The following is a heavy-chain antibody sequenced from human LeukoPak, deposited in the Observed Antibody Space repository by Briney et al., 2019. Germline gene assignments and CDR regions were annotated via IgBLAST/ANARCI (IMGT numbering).Heavy chain of an antibody. V-gene: IGHV3-11*01. CDR3: ARGGRDGYVYY. CDR2: VSPSGSAI. J-gene: IGHJ4*02. Sequence: PGGSLRLSCAASGFTFSDYYMSWIRQAPGKGLEWVSYVSPSGSAIYYADSVKGRFTISRDNAKNSLYLQMNSLRAEDTAVYFCARGGRDGYVYYWGQGTLVTVSS. CDR1: GFTFSDYY. D-gene: IGHD5-24*01.